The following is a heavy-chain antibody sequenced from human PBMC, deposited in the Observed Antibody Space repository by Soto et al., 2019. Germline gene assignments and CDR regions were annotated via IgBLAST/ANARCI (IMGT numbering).Heavy chain of an antibody. CDR2: IKSKGGGGTA. V-gene: IGHV3-15*07. Sequence: EVQLVESGGGLVTPGGSLTLSCAASGFSFSPAWMNWVRQAPGKGLEWVGLIKSKGGGGTADYAAPVKGRFIISRDDSKNTIYLQMNSLTPEDTGLYYCIWQQDFYYGRAVWGQGTTVTVSS. CDR3: IWQQDFYYGRAV. D-gene: IGHD6-13*01. CDR1: GFSFSPAW. J-gene: IGHJ6*02.